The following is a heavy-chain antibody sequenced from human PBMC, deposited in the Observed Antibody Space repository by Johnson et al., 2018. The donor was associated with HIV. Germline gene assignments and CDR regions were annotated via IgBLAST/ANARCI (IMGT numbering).Heavy chain of an antibody. CDR2: IRYDGSNK. CDR1: GFTFSSYG. CDR3: ARTRSGWAHDAFDI. J-gene: IGHJ3*02. V-gene: IGHV3-30*02. D-gene: IGHD6-19*01. Sequence: QVQLVESGGGVVQPGGSLRLSCAASGFTFSSYGMHWVRQAPGKGLEWVAFIRYDGSNKYYADSVKGRYTISRDNAKNSLYLQMNSLRAEDTAVYYCARTRSGWAHDAFDIWGQGTMVTVSS.